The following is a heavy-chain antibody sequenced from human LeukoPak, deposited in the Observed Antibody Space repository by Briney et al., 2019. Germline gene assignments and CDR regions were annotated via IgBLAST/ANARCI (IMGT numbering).Heavy chain of an antibody. J-gene: IGHJ5*02. Sequence: GGSLRLSCAASGFTFSTYGMHWVRQAPGKGPEWVAFIRYDGSNKYYADSVKGRFTISRDNSKNTLYLQMNSLRAEDTAVYYCAKDYHDYLWGSYDNWFDPWGQGTLVTVSS. D-gene: IGHD3-16*01. CDR2: IRYDGSNK. CDR3: AKDYHDYLWGSYDNWFDP. V-gene: IGHV3-30*02. CDR1: GFTFSTYG.